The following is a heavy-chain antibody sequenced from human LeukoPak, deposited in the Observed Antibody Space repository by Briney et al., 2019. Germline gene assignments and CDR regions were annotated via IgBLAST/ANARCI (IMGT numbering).Heavy chain of an antibody. CDR3: ARSFPGIAAAGTGGY. D-gene: IGHD6-13*01. Sequence: ASVKVSCKASGGTFSSYAISWVRQAPGQGLEWMGGIIPIFGTANYAQKFQGRVTITADESTSTAYMELSSLRSEDTAVYYCARSFPGIAAAGTGGYWGQGTLVTVSS. CDR1: GGTFSSYA. J-gene: IGHJ4*02. V-gene: IGHV1-69*13. CDR2: IIPIFGTA.